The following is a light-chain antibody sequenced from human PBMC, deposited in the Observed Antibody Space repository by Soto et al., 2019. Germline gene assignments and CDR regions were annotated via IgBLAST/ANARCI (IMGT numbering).Light chain of an antibody. CDR1: QSVTSNY. CDR2: AIS. CDR3: QQHCSSPWT. J-gene: IGKJ1*01. Sequence: EIVLTQSPGTLSLSPGESAALSCRASQSVTSNYLAWYRQKPGQAPRLLIYAISSRAAGIPDRFSGSGSGTDYTLTITSLEPEDSAVYYCQQHCSSPWTFGQGTRVEI. V-gene: IGKV3-20*01.